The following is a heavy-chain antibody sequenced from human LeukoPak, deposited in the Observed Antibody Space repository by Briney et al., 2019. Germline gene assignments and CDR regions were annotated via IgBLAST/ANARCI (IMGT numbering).Heavy chain of an antibody. D-gene: IGHD1-1*01. CDR3: ARGIVAGRNDRFDY. V-gene: IGHV4-34*01. Sequence: SETLSLTCAVYGGSPSGYYWSWIRQPPGKGLEWIGEINHSGSTNYNPSLKSRVTISVDTSKNQFSLKLSSVTAADTAVYYCARGIVAGRNDRFDYWGQGTLVTVSS. CDR1: GGSPSGYY. J-gene: IGHJ4*02. CDR2: INHSGST.